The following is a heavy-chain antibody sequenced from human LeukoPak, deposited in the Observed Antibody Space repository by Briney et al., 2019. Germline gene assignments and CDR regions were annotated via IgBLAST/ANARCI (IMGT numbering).Heavy chain of an antibody. CDR2: ISAYNGNT. CDR3: ARDENLRFEDHYYGMDV. Sequence: ASVKVSCKASGYTFTSYGISWVRQAPGQGLEWMGWISAYNGNTNYAQKLQGRVTMTTDTSTSTAYMELRSLRSDDTAVYYCARDENLRFEDHYYGMDVWGQGTTVTVSS. V-gene: IGHV1-18*01. D-gene: IGHD3-3*01. CDR1: GYTFTSYG. J-gene: IGHJ6*02.